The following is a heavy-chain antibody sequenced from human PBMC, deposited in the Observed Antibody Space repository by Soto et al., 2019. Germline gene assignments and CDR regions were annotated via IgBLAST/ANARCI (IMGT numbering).Heavy chain of an antibody. CDR1: GFSFSAYA. J-gene: IGHJ4*02. CDR2: ISGSGDST. Sequence: EVQLLESGGGLVQPGGSLRLSCAASGFSFSAYAMSWVRQAPGGGLEWVSAISGSGDSTYYVDSVKGRFTISRDSSKNTLYLFMHSLRAEDTAVYYCAKEGHYNWFLDYWGRGTLVTVSS. V-gene: IGHV3-23*01. D-gene: IGHD1-1*01. CDR3: AKEGHYNWFLDY.